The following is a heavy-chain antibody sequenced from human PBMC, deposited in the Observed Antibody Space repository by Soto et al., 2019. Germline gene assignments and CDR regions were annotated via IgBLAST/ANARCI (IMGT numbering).Heavy chain of an antibody. CDR1: GYTFTSYD. D-gene: IGHD2-2*01. J-gene: IGHJ4*02. CDR3: ARVVSSDCSSTSRLAAFDY. V-gene: IGHV1-8*01. Sequence: GASVKVSCKASGYTFTSYDINWVRQATGQGLEWMGWMNPNSGNTGYAQKFQGRVTMTRNTSINTAYMELSSLRSEDTAVYYCARVVSSDCSSTSRLAAFDYWGQGALVTVSS. CDR2: MNPNSGNT.